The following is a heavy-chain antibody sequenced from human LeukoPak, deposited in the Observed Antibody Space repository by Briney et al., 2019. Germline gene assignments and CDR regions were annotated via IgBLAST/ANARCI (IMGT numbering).Heavy chain of an antibody. V-gene: IGHV4-31*03. CDR1: GGSISSGGYY. CDR2: IYYSGST. D-gene: IGHD2-2*01. Sequence: SETLSLTCTVSGGSISSGGYYWSWIRQHPGKGLEWIGYIYYSGSTYYNPPLKSRVTISVDTSKNQFSLKLSSVTAADTAVYYCARGHCSSTSCAGVVDYWGQGILVTVSS. CDR3: ARGHCSSTSCAGVVDY. J-gene: IGHJ4*02.